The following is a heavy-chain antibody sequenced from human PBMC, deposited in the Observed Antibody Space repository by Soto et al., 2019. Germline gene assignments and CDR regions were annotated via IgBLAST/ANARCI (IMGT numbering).Heavy chain of an antibody. CDR2: TIPIFGTA. D-gene: IGHD3-3*01. CDR3: ARDNRRYYYFWSGYYASYFDY. CDR1: GGTFSSYA. Sequence: ASVKVSCKASGGTFSSYAISWVRQAPGQGLEWMGGTIPIFGTANYAQKFQGRVTITADESRSTAYMELSSLRSEDTAVYYCARDNRRYYYFWSGYYASYFDYWGQGTLVTVSS. J-gene: IGHJ4*02. V-gene: IGHV1-69*13.